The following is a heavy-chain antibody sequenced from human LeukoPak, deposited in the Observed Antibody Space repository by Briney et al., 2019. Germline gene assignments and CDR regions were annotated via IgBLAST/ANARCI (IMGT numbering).Heavy chain of an antibody. CDR2: IYYSGST. V-gene: IGHV4-61*01. CDR1: GGSISSSSYY. J-gene: IGHJ4*02. Sequence: PSETLSLTCTVSGGSISSSSYYWSWIRQPPGKGLEWIGYIYYSGSTNYNPSLKSRVTISVDTSKNQFSLKLSSVTAADTAVYYCARVGESHVFDYWGQGTLVTVSS. CDR3: ARVGESHVFDY.